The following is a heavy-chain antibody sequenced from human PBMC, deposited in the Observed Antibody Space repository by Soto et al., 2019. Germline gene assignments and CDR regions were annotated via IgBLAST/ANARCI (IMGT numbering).Heavy chain of an antibody. D-gene: IGHD3-22*01. CDR3: ARVKYCDSSGSLDY. J-gene: IGHJ4*02. CDR1: GGSISSYY. Sequence: TSETLSLTCTVSGGSISSYYWCWIRQPPGKGLEWIGYIYYSGSTNYNPSLKSRVTISVDTSKNQFSLKLSSVTAADTAVYYCARVKYCDSSGSLDYWGQGTRVTVSS. CDR2: IYYSGST. V-gene: IGHV4-59*01.